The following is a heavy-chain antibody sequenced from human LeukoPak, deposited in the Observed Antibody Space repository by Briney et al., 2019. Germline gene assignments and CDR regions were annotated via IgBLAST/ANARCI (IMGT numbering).Heavy chain of an antibody. D-gene: IGHD2-2*01. V-gene: IGHV3-23*01. CDR2: IGSDNKP. CDR1: GFTFSAYA. CDR3: AKDPCSSTSCSRFDY. Sequence: GSLRISCEASGFTFSAYAMTWVRQAPGKGLEWVSSIGSDNKPHYSESVKGRFAISRDNSKNTLYLQMNSLRAEDTAVYYCAKDPCSSTSCSRFDYWGQGTLVTVSS. J-gene: IGHJ4*02.